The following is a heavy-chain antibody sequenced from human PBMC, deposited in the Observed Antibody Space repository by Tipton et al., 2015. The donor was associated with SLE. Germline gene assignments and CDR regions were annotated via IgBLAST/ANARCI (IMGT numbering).Heavy chain of an antibody. D-gene: IGHD1-26*01. CDR1: GDSLSELS. CDR3: ATARKVEWEPLLSFCVY. V-gene: IGHV1-24*01. J-gene: IGHJ4*02. CDR2: FDPEDGKT. Sequence: QSGPEVKKPGASVKVSCKVSGDSLSELSMHWVRQAPGKGLEWVGGFDPEDGKTIYAQKFQDRVTMTEDTSTNTAYMELSSLRSQDTVMYYCATARKVEWEPLLSFCVYWGQGTLVSVSS.